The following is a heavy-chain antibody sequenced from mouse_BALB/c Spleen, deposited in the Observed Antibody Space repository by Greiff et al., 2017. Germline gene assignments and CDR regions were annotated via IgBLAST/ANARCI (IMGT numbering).Heavy chain of an antibody. CDR2: IDPYNGGT. CDR3: ARDYYGSSGAMDY. CDR1: GYSFTGYN. D-gene: IGHD1-1*01. Sequence: VQLQQSGPELGKPGASVKISCKASGYSFTGYNMYWVKQSHRKSLEWIGYIDPYNGGTSYNQKSKGKATLTVDKSSSTAYMHLNSLTSEDSAIYYCARDYYGSSGAMDYWGQGTSVTVSS. J-gene: IGHJ4*01. V-gene: IGHV1S135*01.